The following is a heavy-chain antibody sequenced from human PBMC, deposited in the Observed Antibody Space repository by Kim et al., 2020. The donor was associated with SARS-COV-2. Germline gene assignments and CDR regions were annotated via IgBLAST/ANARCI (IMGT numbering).Heavy chain of an antibody. CDR3: ARVAAGYTGDY. V-gene: IGHV4-34*01. D-gene: IGHD6-13*01. Sequence: TNYNPAHESRVTISVDTSKNQFSLKLSSVTAADTAVYYCARVAAGYTGDYWGQGTLVTVSS. CDR2: T. J-gene: IGHJ4*02.